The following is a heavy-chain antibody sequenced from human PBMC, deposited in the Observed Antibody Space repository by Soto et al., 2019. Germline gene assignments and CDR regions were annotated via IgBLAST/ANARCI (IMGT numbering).Heavy chain of an antibody. D-gene: IGHD4-17*01. V-gene: IGHV4-59*01. J-gene: IGHJ4*02. CDR1: GGSISSYY. Sequence: SETLSLTCTVSGGSISSYYWSWIRQPPGKGLEWIGYIYYSGSTNYNPSLKSRVTISVDTSKNQFSLKLSPVTAADTAVYYCARDDGDYGVDYWGQGTLVTVSS. CDR3: ARDDGDYGVDY. CDR2: IYYSGST.